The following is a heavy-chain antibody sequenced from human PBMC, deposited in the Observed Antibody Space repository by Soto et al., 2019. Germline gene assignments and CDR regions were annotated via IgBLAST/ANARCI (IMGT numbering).Heavy chain of an antibody. CDR3: ASRYCSGGRCQSLIDAFDI. Sequence: QVQLQESGPGLVKPSQTLSLTCIVSGGSISSGDYYWNWIRQHPGKGLEWIGYIYYSGSTYYNPSLKSRVTIPGDTSKNQFSLKLSSVTAADTAVYYCASRYCSGGRCQSLIDAFDIWGQGTMVTVSS. V-gene: IGHV4-31*03. J-gene: IGHJ3*02. CDR1: GGSISSGDYY. D-gene: IGHD2-15*01. CDR2: IYYSGST.